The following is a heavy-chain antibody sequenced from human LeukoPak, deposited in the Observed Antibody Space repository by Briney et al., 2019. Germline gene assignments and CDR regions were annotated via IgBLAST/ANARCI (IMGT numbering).Heavy chain of an antibody. Sequence: PSETLSLTCTASGGSISSYYWSWIRQPPGKGLGWIGYIYYSGSTNYNPSLKSRVTISVDTSKNQFSLKLSSVTAADTAVYYCARGRLYYYGSGSYYWFDPWGQGTLVTVSS. CDR2: IYYSGST. J-gene: IGHJ5*02. CDR3: ARGRLYYYGSGSYYWFDP. D-gene: IGHD3-10*01. CDR1: GGSISSYY. V-gene: IGHV4-59*01.